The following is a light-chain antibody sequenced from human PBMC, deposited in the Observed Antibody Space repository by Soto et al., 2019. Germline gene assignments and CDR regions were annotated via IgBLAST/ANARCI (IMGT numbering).Light chain of an antibody. CDR3: SSYTSSSTPGV. Sequence: QSALTQPASVSGSPGQSITISCTGTSSDVGGYNYVSWYQQHPGKAPKLMIYDVSTRPSGVSNRFSGSKSGNTASLTISGLQAEGEADYYCSSYTSSSTPGVFGGGTKLTVL. V-gene: IGLV2-14*01. J-gene: IGLJ2*01. CDR2: DVS. CDR1: SSDVGGYNY.